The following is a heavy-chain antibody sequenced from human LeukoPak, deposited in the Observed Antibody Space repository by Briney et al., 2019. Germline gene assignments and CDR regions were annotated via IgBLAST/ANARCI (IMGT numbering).Heavy chain of an antibody. J-gene: IGHJ4*02. Sequence: GGSLRLPCAASGFTFSNAWMSWVRQAPGKGLEWVGRIKSKTEGETTDCAAPVKGRFTISRDDSKNTLYLQMNSLKTEDTAVYYCTSYRIVGAKRSEYWGQGTLVTVSS. D-gene: IGHD1-26*01. CDR3: TSYRIVGAKRSEY. CDR2: IKSKTEGETT. CDR1: GFTFSNAW. V-gene: IGHV3-15*01.